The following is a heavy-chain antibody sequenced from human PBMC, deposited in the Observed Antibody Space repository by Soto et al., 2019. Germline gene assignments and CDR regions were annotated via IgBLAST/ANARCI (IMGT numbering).Heavy chain of an antibody. D-gene: IGHD6-19*01. CDR1: GYTFTSYG. J-gene: IGHJ4*02. V-gene: IGHV1-18*04. CDR2: FSAYNGNT. CDR3: ARDQPAIRLDHSGWPI. Sequence: ASVKVSCKASGYTFTSYGISWVRQAPGQGLEWMGWFSAYNGNTNYAQKLQGRVTMTTDTSTSTAYMELRSLRSDDTAVYYCARDQPAIRLDHSGWPIWGQGTLVTVS.